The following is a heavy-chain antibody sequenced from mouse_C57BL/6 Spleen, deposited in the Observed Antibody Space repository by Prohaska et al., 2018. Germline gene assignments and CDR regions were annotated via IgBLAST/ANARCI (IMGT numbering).Heavy chain of an antibody. V-gene: IGHV1-82*01. CDR1: GYAFSSSW. J-gene: IGHJ2*01. Sequence: QVQLQQSGPELVKPGASVKISCKASGYAFSSSWMNWVKQRPGKGLEWIGRIYPGDGDTNYNGKFKGKATLTADKSSSTAYMQLSSLTSEDSAVYFCAREGYDYDDFDYWGQGTTLTVSS. D-gene: IGHD2-4*01. CDR2: IYPGDGDT. CDR3: AREGYDYDDFDY.